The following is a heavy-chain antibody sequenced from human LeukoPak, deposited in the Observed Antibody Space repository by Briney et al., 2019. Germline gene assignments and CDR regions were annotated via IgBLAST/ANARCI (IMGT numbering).Heavy chain of an antibody. D-gene: IGHD2-2*01. CDR2: IRYDGSNK. CDR3: AKDTLWGYCSSTSCSRFDY. J-gene: IGHJ4*02. CDR1: GFTFSSYG. V-gene: IGHV3-30*02. Sequence: PGGSLRLSCAASGFTFSSYGMHWVRQAPGKGLEWVAFIRYDGSNKYYADSVKGRFTISRDNSKNTLYLQMNSLRAEDTAVYYCAKDTLWGYCSSTSCSRFDYWGQGTLVTVSS.